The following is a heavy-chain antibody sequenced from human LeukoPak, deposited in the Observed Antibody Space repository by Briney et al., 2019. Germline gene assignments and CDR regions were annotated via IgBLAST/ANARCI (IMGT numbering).Heavy chain of an antibody. V-gene: IGHV3-11*06. J-gene: IGHJ4*02. CDR2: ISSTSSYT. CDR1: AFIFSDYY. Sequence: GGSLRLSCAASAFIFSDYYMRWIRQAPGKGLEWVSYISSTSSYTAYADSVKGRFTISRDNAKNSLYLQMNSLGDEDTAVYYCARLSHDNSGYYDYWGQGTLVTVSS. D-gene: IGHD3-22*01. CDR3: ARLSHDNSGYYDY.